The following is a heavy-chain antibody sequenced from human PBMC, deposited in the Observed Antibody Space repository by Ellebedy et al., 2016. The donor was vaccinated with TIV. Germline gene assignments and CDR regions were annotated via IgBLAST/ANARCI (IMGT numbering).Heavy chain of an antibody. J-gene: IGHJ4*02. V-gene: IGHV1-3*01. CDR2: INAGNGNT. D-gene: IGHD4-17*01. CDR1: GYTFTSYA. Sequence: AASVKVSCKASGYTFTSYAMDWVRQAPGQRLEWMGWINAGNGNTKYSQKFQVRVTITRDTSASTAYMELSSLRSEDMAVYYCARDRDYGTFDYWGQGTLVTVSS. CDR3: ARDRDYGTFDY.